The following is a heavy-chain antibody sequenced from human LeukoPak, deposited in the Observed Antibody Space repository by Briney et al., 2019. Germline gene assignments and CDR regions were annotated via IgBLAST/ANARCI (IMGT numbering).Heavy chain of an antibody. CDR1: GFTFSSYS. CDR3: ARHMELLNWFDP. D-gene: IGHD1-26*01. V-gene: IGHV3-21*01. CDR2: ISSSSTYI. J-gene: IGHJ5*02. Sequence: GGSLRLSCAASGFTFSSYSMNWVRQAPGKGLEWVSSISSSSTYIYYADSVKGRFTISRDSANNSLYLQMNSLRAEDTAVYYCARHMELLNWFDPWGQGTLVTVSS.